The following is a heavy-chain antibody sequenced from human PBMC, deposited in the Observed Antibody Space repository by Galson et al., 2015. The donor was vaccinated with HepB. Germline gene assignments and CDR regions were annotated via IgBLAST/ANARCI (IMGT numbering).Heavy chain of an antibody. CDR3: AHIPPLLWLRSEPPFDY. Sequence: PALVKPTQTLTLTCTFSGFSLSTSGVGVGWIRQPPGKALEWLALIYWDDDKRYSPSLKSRLTITKDTSKNQVVLTMTNMDPVDTATYYCAHIPPLLWLRSEPPFDYWGQGTLVTVSS. CDR1: GFSLSTSGVG. CDR2: IYWDDDK. V-gene: IGHV2-5*02. D-gene: IGHD5-12*01. J-gene: IGHJ4*02.